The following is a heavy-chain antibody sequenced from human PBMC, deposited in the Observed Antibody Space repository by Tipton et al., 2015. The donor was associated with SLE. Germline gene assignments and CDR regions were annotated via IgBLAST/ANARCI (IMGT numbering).Heavy chain of an antibody. CDR1: GFTFSSYS. D-gene: IGHD2-21*01. CDR3: ARNRAGLVVVIATDAFDI. Sequence: SLRLSCAASGFTFSSYSMNWVRQAPGKGLEWVSSISSSSSSIYHADSVKDRFTISRDNAKNSLYLQMSSLRAEDTAAYYCARNRAGLVVVIATDAFDISGQGTMVTVSS. J-gene: IGHJ3*02. V-gene: IGHV3-21*03. CDR2: ISSSSSSI.